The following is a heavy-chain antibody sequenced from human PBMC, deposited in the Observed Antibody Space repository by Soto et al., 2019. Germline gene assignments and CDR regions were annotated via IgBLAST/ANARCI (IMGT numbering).Heavy chain of an antibody. D-gene: IGHD3-9*01. CDR1: GFTFSNYW. CDR2: IKQDGSEK. J-gene: IGHJ4*02. V-gene: IGHV3-7*03. CDR3: ASRPPENTYFGIFDY. Sequence: EVQLLESGGGLVQPGGSLRLSCAASGFTFSNYWMTWVRQAPGKGLEWVANIKQDGSEKYYVDSVKGRFTVSRDNAENSLYLQMNSLRVEDTAVYYCASRPPENTYFGIFDYWGQGTPVSVSS.